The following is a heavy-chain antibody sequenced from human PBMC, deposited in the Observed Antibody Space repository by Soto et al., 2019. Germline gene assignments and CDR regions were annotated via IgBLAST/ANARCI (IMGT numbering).Heavy chain of an antibody. J-gene: IGHJ4*02. CDR3: SRDRLGSGSYDY. D-gene: IGHD1-26*01. Sequence: SETLSLTGAVPGGSSISSTYSWNWMRQPPGKGLEWIGDIYHSGSTSNNPTLKSRDTIKVERAKNHFSLRLNSVPAADTALYYCSRDRLGSGSYDYWGQVTPVTVSS. CDR2: IYHSGST. CDR1: GGSSISSTYS. V-gene: IGHV4-30-2*01.